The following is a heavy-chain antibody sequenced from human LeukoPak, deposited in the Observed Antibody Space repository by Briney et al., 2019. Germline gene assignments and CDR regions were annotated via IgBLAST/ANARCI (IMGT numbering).Heavy chain of an antibody. CDR1: GDSVSGNSAIA. CDR2: TYYRSKWNN. CDR3: ARGRNSGFDY. Sequence: SQTLSLTCAISGDSVSGNSAIAWNWPRQSPSRGLEWLGRTYYRSKWNNDYAVSVKSRITINPDTSKNQFSLHLNSVTPEDTAVYYCARGRNSGFDYWGQGTLVTVSS. V-gene: IGHV6-1*01. J-gene: IGHJ4*02. D-gene: IGHD2/OR15-2a*01.